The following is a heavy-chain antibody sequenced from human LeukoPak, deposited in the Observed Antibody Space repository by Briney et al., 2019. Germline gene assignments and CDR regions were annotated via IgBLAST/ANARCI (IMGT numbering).Heavy chain of an antibody. Sequence: PSETLSLTCTVSAGSISSYNWSWIRQPAGKGLEWIGRIYSSGSTNYNPSLKSRVTMSVDTSKNQFSLKLTSVTAADTALYYCAKGNGVIYSWFDSWGQGPLVTVSS. V-gene: IGHV4-4*07. D-gene: IGHD3-16*02. J-gene: IGHJ5*01. CDR2: IYSSGST. CDR1: AGSISSYN. CDR3: AKGNGVIYSWFDS.